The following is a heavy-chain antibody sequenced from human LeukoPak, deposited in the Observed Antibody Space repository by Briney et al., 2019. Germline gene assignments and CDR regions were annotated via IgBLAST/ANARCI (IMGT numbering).Heavy chain of an antibody. D-gene: IGHD3-22*01. CDR2: IYYSGST. CDR3: ARVSWLTYNWFGP. CDR1: GGSISSGGYF. V-gene: IGHV4-31*03. J-gene: IGHJ5*02. Sequence: SETLSLTCTVSGGSISSGGYFWSWIRQHPGKGLEWIGYIYYSGSTYYNPSLKSRVTLSVDTSKNQFSLKLSSVTAADTAVYYCARVSWLTYNWFGPWGQGTLVTVSS.